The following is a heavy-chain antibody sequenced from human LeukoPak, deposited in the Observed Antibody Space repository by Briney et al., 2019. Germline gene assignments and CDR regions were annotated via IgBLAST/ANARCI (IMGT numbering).Heavy chain of an antibody. CDR1: GGSISSSSYY. Sequence: SETLSLTCTVSGGSISSSSYYWGWIRQPPGKGLEWIGSIYYSGSTYYNPSLKSRVTISVDTSKNQFSLKVTSVTAADTAVYYCARRQIWGDGSGSHYFDYWGQGTLVTVSS. V-gene: IGHV4-39*01. D-gene: IGHD3-10*01. CDR2: IYYSGST. CDR3: ARRQIWGDGSGSHYFDY. J-gene: IGHJ4*02.